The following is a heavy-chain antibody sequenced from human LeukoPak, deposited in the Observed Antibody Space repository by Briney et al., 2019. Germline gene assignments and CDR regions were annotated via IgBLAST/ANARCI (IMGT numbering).Heavy chain of an antibody. Sequence: GGSLTLSCEVSGLTSSDHPMNWVRQAPGKGLEWVSTIPSTGDIIYYADFVKGRFTISRDNAKKSLYLQMNSLRADDTAVYYCASGYMNYWGQGTLVTVSS. CDR2: IPSTGDII. J-gene: IGHJ4*02. D-gene: IGHD5-18*01. CDR3: ASGYMNY. CDR1: GLTSSDHP. V-gene: IGHV3-48*04.